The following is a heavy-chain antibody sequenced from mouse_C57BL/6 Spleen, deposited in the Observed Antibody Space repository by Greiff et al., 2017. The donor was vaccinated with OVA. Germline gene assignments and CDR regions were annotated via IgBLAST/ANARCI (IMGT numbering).Heavy chain of an antibody. CDR3: ARDNYRYFDV. CDR2: INYDGSST. V-gene: IGHV5-16*01. J-gene: IGHJ1*03. Sequence: EVKVVESEGGLVQPGSSMKLSCTASGFTFSDYYMAWVRQVPEKGLEWVANINYDGSSTYYLDSLKSRFIISRDNAKNILYLQMSSLKSEDTATYYCARDNYRYFDVWGTGTTVTVSS. CDR1: GFTFSDYY.